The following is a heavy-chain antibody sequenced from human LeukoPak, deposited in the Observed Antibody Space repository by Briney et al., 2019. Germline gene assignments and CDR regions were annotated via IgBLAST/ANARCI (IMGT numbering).Heavy chain of an antibody. Sequence: PSETLSLTCTVSGGSISSGGYYWSWIRQHPEEGLEWIGYIYYNGNTYYNPSLKSRVIILLDTSKNQFSLKLSSVTAADTAVYYCARDRRVTIFGVVTHRWFDPWGQGTLVTVSS. CDR2: IYYNGNT. CDR3: ARDRRVTIFGVVTHRWFDP. D-gene: IGHD3-3*01. J-gene: IGHJ5*02. CDR1: GGSISSGGYY. V-gene: IGHV4-31*03.